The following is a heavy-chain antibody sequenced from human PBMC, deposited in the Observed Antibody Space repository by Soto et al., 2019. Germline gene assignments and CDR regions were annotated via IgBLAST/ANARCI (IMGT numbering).Heavy chain of an antibody. V-gene: IGHV3-21*01. D-gene: IGHD2-8*01. J-gene: IGHJ4*02. Sequence: VGSLRLSCAASGFTVNTCNMNWVRRAPGKGLEWVSSISNYDNTAYADSVKGRFTVSRDNAKNSLFLQMNSLRAEDTAVYYCTLYDALVLDFWVQGALVTVSS. CDR3: TLYDALVLDF. CDR1: GFTVNTCN. CDR2: ISNYDNT.